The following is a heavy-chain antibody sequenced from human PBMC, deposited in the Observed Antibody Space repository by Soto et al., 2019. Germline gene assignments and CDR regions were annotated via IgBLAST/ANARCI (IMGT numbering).Heavy chain of an antibody. CDR2: ISSSSSTI. CDR1: GFNISSYS. CDR3: ARPEYSSSSYGMDV. J-gene: IGHJ6*02. V-gene: IGHV3-48*02. D-gene: IGHD6-6*01. Sequence: GGPLRLSCAASGFNISSYSMNWVRQAPGKGLEWVSYISSSSSTIYYADSVKGRFTISRDNAKNSLYLQMNSLRDEDTAVYYCARPEYSSSSYGMDVWGQGTTVTVSS.